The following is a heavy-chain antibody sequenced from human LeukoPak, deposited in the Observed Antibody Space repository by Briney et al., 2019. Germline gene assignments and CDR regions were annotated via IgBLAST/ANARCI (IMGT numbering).Heavy chain of an antibody. V-gene: IGHV1-8*01. D-gene: IGHD3-16*01. J-gene: IGHJ4*02. Sequence: ASVKVSCKASGYTITSYDINWVRQATGQGLEWMGWLNPNSGNTGYAQKFQGRVTMTRNTSISTAYMELSSLRSEDTAVYYCATFSDYVWGSYLPDYWGQGTLVTVSS. CDR3: ATFSDYVWGSYLPDY. CDR2: LNPNSGNT. CDR1: GYTITSYD.